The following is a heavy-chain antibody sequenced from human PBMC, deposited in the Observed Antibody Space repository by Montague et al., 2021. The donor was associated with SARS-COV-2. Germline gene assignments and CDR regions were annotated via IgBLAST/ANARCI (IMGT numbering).Heavy chain of an antibody. CDR3: ARDVRYYDFWSGRAQTSPDY. CDR1: GSSISSGYY. CDR2: IYHSGST. V-gene: IGHV4-38-2*02. D-gene: IGHD3-3*01. Sequence: SETLSLTCTVSGSSISSGYYWGWIRQPPGKGLEWIGSIYHSGSTXYNPSFNVRVTISVDTSENQFSLKLTSVAAADTAVYYFARDVRYYDFWSGRAQTSPDYWGQGTPVTVSS. J-gene: IGHJ4*02.